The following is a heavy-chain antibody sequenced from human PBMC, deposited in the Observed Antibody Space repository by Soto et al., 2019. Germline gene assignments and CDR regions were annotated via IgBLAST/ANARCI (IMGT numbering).Heavy chain of an antibody. Sequence: PSETLSLTCTVSGGSISSGGYYWSWIRQHPGKGLEWIGYIYYSGSTYYNPSLKSRVTISVDTSKNQFSLKLSSVTAADTAVYYCARYRGSGYDYHNWFDPWGQGTLVTVSS. CDR1: GGSISSGGYY. J-gene: IGHJ5*02. D-gene: IGHD5-12*01. CDR2: IYYSGST. CDR3: ARYRGSGYDYHNWFDP. V-gene: IGHV4-31*03.